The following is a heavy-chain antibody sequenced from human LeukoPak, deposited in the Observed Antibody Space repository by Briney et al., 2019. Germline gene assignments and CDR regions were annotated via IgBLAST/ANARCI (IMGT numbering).Heavy chain of an antibody. J-gene: IGHJ4*02. CDR2: IYYSGST. CDR3: AGRAKYYDFWSGYPSDY. D-gene: IGHD3-3*01. CDR1: GGSISSYY. V-gene: IGHV4-59*01. Sequence: PSETLSLTRTVSGGSISSYYWSWIRQPPGKGLEWIGYIYYSGSTNYNPSLKSRVTISVDTSKNQFSLKLSSVTAADTAVYYCAGRAKYYDFWSGYPSDYWGQGTLVTVSS.